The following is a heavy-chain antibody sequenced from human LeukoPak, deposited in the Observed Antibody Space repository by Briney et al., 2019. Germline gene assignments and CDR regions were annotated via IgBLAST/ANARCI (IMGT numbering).Heavy chain of an antibody. Sequence: GSLRLSCEASGFSFISYSMYWVRQAPGKGLEWVSYISSSSSTIYYADSVKGRFTISRDNAKNSLYLQMNSVRAEDTAVYYCARGARTYSIDYWGQGTLVTVSS. CDR3: ARGARTYSIDY. J-gene: IGHJ4*02. CDR2: ISSSSSTI. CDR1: GFSFISYS. V-gene: IGHV3-48*01. D-gene: IGHD6-13*01.